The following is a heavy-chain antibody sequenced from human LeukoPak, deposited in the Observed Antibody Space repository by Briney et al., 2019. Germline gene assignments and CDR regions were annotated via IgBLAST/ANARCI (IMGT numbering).Heavy chain of an antibody. CDR3: ARHFGDSLDF. D-gene: IGHD4-17*01. Sequence: GGSLRLSCAAYGFTFSIYWMSWVRQAPGKGLEWAANINQDGSERYYVDSVKGRFTLSRDNAKNSLYLQMNSLGVEDTAVYYCARHFGDSLDFWGQGSLVTVSS. V-gene: IGHV3-7*01. CDR1: GFTFSIYW. CDR2: INQDGSER. J-gene: IGHJ4*02.